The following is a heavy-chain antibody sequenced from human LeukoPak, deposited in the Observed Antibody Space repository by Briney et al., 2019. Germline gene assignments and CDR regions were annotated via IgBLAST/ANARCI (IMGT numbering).Heavy chain of an antibody. CDR2: ISSSSYI. Sequence: GGSLRLSCAASGFTFSSYSMNWVRQAPGKGLEWVSSISSSSYIYYADSVKGRFTISRDNAKNSLYLQMNSLRAEDTAVYYCARGCSIAAAGNWFDPWGQGTLVTVSS. CDR3: ARGCSIAAAGNWFDP. J-gene: IGHJ5*02. D-gene: IGHD6-13*01. V-gene: IGHV3-21*01. CDR1: GFTFSSYS.